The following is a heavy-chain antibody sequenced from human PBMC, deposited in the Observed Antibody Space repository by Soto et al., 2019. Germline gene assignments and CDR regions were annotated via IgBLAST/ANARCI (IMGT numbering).Heavy chain of an antibody. V-gene: IGHV3-23*01. CDR3: ARTPFFVPPYYYYYGLDV. J-gene: IGHJ6*02. D-gene: IGHD3-16*02. Sequence: GSLRLSCAASGFTFSSYAMSWVRQAPGKGLEWVSAISGSGGSTYYADSVKGRFTISRDNSKNTLYLQLNSLRAEDTALYYCARTPFFVPPYYYYYGLDVWGQGTTFTVSS. CDR2: ISGSGGST. CDR1: GFTFSSYA.